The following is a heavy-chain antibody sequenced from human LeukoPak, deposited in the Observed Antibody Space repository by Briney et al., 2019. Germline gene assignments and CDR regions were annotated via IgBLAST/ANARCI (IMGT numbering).Heavy chain of an antibody. CDR3: AKGDSSSWYPRGYFQH. CDR2: ISWNSGSI. J-gene: IGHJ1*01. CDR1: GFTFDDYA. Sequence: GGSLRLSCAASGFTFDDYAMHWVRQAPGKGLEWVSGISWNSGSIGYADSVEGRFTISRDNAKNSLYLQMNSLRAEDMALYYCAKGDSSSWYPRGYFQHWGQGTLVTVSS. V-gene: IGHV3-9*03. D-gene: IGHD6-13*01.